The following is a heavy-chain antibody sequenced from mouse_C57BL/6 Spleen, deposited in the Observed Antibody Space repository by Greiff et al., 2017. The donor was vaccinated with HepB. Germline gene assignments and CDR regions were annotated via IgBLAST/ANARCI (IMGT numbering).Heavy chain of an antibody. CDR2: ISSGSSTI. V-gene: IGHV5-17*01. D-gene: IGHD4-1*01. CDR1: GFTFSDYG. CDR3: AMGRRDYYGY. Sequence: EVKLVESGGGLVKPGGFLKLSCAASGFTFSDYGMHWVRQAPEKGLEWVAYISSGSSTIYYADTVKGRFTISRDNAKNTLFLQMTSLRSEDTAMYYCAMGRRDYYGYWGQGTTLTVSS. J-gene: IGHJ2*01.